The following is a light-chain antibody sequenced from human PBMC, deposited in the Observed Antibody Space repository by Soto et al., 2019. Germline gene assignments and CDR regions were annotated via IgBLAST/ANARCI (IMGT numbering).Light chain of an antibody. CDR1: SSDVGGYNY. V-gene: IGLV2-8*01. CDR3: SSYAGSNIYYV. CDR2: EVS. J-gene: IGLJ1*01. Sequence: VLTQPPSASGSPGQSVTISCTGTSSDVGGYNYVSWYQQHPGKAPKLMIYEVSKRPSGVPDRFSGSKSGNTASLTVSGLQAEDEADYYCSSYAGSNIYYVFGTGTKVTVL.